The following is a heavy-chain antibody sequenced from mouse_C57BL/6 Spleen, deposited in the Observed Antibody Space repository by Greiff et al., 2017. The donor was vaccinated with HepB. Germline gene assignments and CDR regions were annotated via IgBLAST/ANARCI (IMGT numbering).Heavy chain of an antibody. J-gene: IGHJ4*01. Sequence: EVKLVESGGDLVKPGGSLKLSCAASGFTFSSYGMSWVRQTPDKRLEWVATISSGGSYTYYPDSVKGRFTISRDNAKNTLYLQMSSLKSEDTAMYYCARRDYYGNYLYAMDYWGQGTSVTVSS. CDR2: ISSGGSYT. V-gene: IGHV5-6*02. CDR1: GFTFSSYG. CDR3: ARRDYYGNYLYAMDY. D-gene: IGHD2-1*01.